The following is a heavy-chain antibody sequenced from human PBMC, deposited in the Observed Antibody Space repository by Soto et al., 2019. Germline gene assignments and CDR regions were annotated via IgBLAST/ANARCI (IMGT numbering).Heavy chain of an antibody. CDR2: INHSGST. V-gene: IGHV4-34*01. Sequence: PSETLSLTCAVYGGSFSGYYWSWIRQPPGKGLEWIGEINHSGSTNYNPSLKSRVTISVDTSKNQFSLKLSSVTAADTAVYYCARRRSSRENDYWGQGTLATVSS. J-gene: IGHJ4*02. CDR3: ARRRSSRENDY. D-gene: IGHD6-13*01. CDR1: GGSFSGYY.